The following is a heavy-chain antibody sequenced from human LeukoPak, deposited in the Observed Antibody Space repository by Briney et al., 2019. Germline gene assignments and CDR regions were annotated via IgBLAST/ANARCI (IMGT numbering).Heavy chain of an antibody. CDR1: GGSFSGYY. Sequence: SETLSPTCAVYGGSFSGYYWSWIRQPPGKGLEWIGEINHFVSPNYNPSLRSRATMSIDMSNKQFSLKLSSVTAADTAVYYCASQYYNDRSAPFDYWGQGTLGTVSP. V-gene: IGHV4-34*01. D-gene: IGHD3-22*01. CDR3: ASQYYNDRSAPFDY. J-gene: IGHJ4*02. CDR2: INHFVSP.